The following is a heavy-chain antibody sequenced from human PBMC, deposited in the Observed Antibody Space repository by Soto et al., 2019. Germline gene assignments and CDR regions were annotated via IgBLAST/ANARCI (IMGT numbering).Heavy chain of an antibody. CDR1: GYTFTSYG. J-gene: IGHJ3*02. CDR3: ARDIGEAGYDFWSGPRDAFDI. V-gene: IGHV1-18*01. Sequence: GASVKVSCKASGYTFTSYGISWVRQAPGQGLEWMGWISAYNGNTNYAQKLQGRVTMTTDTSTSTAYMELRSLRSDDTAVYYCARDIGEAGYDFWSGPRDAFDIWGQGTMVTVSS. D-gene: IGHD3-3*01. CDR2: ISAYNGNT.